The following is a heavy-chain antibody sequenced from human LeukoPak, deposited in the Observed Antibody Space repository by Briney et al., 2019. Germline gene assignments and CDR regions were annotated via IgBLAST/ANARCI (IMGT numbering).Heavy chain of an antibody. V-gene: IGHV3-73*01. J-gene: IGHJ6*02. CDR3: ARDWGRRIAVAGRVGMDV. CDR1: GFTFSGSA. D-gene: IGHD6-19*01. CDR2: IRSKANSYAT. Sequence: GGSLRLSCAASGFTFSGSAMHWVRQASGKGLEWVGRIRSKANSYATAYAASVKGRFTISRDDSKNTAYLQMNSLRAEDTAVYYCARDWGRRIAVAGRVGMDVWGQGTTVTVSS.